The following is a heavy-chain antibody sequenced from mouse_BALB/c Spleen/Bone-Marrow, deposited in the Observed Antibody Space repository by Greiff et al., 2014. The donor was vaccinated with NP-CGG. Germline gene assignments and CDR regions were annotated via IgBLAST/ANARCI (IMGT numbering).Heavy chain of an antibody. CDR3: AKHDTTVVVDY. Sequence: VQLQESGPGLVAPSQSLSITCTVSGFSLTDYGVSWIRQPPGKGLEWLGVVLGGGITNYNSTLKSRLSITKDNSKSQVFLKMNSLQTDDTAMYYCAKHDTTVVVDYWGQGTTLTVSS. D-gene: IGHD1-1*01. V-gene: IGHV2-6-5*01. CDR1: GFSLTDYG. CDR2: VLGGGIT. J-gene: IGHJ2*01.